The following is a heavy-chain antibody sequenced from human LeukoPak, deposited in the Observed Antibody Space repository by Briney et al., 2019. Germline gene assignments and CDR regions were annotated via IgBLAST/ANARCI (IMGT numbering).Heavy chain of an antibody. CDR3: ARGRGYSYGADDFDY. CDR2: ISSSSSYI. CDR1: GFTFSSYS. J-gene: IGHJ4*02. D-gene: IGHD5-18*01. V-gene: IGHV3-21*01. Sequence: GGSLRLSCAASGFTFSSYSMNWVRQAPGKGLEGVSSISSSSSYIYYADSVKGRFTISRDNAKNSLYLQMNSLRAEDTAVYYCARGRGYSYGADDFDYWGQGALVTVSS.